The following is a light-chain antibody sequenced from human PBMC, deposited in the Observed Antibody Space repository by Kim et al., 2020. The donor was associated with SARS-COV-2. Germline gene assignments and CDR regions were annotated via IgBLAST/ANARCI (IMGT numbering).Light chain of an antibody. CDR3: QQYETDYS. CDR2: DAS. Sequence: DIQMTQSPPTLSGSVGDRVTITCRASQRIRNWVAWYQQKPGKAPEVLIYDASSLKSGVPPRFSGTGSGTEFTLSISSLQPDDSATYYCQQYETDYSFGQGTKLEI. J-gene: IGKJ2*03. CDR1: QRIRNW. V-gene: IGKV1-5*01.